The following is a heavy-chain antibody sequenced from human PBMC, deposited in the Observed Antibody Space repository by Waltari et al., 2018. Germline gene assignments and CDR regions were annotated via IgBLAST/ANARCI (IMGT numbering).Heavy chain of an antibody. V-gene: IGHV3-66*01. CDR1: GFTVSSNY. CDR2: IYSGGST. D-gene: IGHD6-13*01. CDR3: AAASPIAAAAHFDY. J-gene: IGHJ4*02. Sequence: EVQLVESGGGLVQPGGSLRRHCAASGFTVSSNYLRWVLRAPGKGLEWVSVIYSGGSTYYADSVKGRFTISRDNSKNTLYLQMNSLRAEDTAVYYCAAASPIAAAAHFDYWGQGTLVTVSS.